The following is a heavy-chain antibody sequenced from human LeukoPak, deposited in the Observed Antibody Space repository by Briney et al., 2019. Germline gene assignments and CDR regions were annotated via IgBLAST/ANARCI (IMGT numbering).Heavy chain of an antibody. V-gene: IGHV3-23*01. Sequence: GGSLRLSCAASGFTFSSYAMSWVRQAPGKGLEWVSAISGSGGSTYYADSVKGRFTISRDNSKNTLYLQMNSLRAEDTAVYYCAKWGEYCTNGACYNGYFDYWGQGTLVTVSS. CDR1: GFTFSSYA. CDR3: AKWGEYCTNGACYNGYFDY. CDR2: ISGSGGST. D-gene: IGHD2-8*01. J-gene: IGHJ4*02.